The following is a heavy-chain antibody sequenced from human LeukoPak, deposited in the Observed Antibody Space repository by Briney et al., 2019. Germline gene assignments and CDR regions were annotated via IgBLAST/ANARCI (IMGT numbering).Heavy chain of an antibody. CDR2: IYYSGST. V-gene: IGHV4-59*01. D-gene: IGHD3-3*01. Sequence: SETLSLTCTVSGGSISSYYWSWIRQPPGKGLEWIGYIYYSGSTNYNPSLKSRVTISVDTSKNHFSLELTSVTAADTAVYYCARSAFFDFWSGFDNWGQGTLVTVSS. CDR1: GGSISSYY. CDR3: ARSAFFDFWSGFDN. J-gene: IGHJ4*02.